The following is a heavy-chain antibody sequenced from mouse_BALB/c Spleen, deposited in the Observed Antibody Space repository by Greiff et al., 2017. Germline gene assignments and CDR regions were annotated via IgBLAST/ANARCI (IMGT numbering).Heavy chain of an antibody. J-gene: IGHJ1*01. Sequence: EVKLMESGGGLVQPGGSRKLSCAASGFTFSSFGMHWVRQAPEKGLEWVAYISSGSSTIYYADTVKGRFTISRDNPKNTLFLQMTSLRSEDTAMYYCARDYGYWYFDVWGAGTTVTVSS. CDR3: ARDYGYWYFDV. D-gene: IGHD1-1*01. V-gene: IGHV5-17*02. CDR2: ISSGSSTI. CDR1: GFTFSSFG.